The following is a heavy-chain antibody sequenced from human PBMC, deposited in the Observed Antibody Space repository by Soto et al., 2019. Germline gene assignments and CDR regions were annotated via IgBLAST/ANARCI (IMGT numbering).Heavy chain of an antibody. J-gene: IGHJ4*02. Sequence: GASVKVSCKASGGLFSSYPISWVRQVPGQGLEWMGGIIPVFQTAYYTQRFQGRVTITADESTNTAYMELSSLRSEDTAIYYCARGGSGYTWFNEFWGPGTLVTVSS. D-gene: IGHD3-22*01. V-gene: IGHV1-69*13. CDR3: ARGGSGYTWFNEF. CDR2: IIPVFQTA. CDR1: GGLFSSYP.